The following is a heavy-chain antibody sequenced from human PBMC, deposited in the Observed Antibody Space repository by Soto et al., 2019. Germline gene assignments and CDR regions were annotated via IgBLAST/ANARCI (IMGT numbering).Heavy chain of an antibody. J-gene: IGHJ6*02. D-gene: IGHD3-22*01. CDR2: ISGSGGST. CDR1: GFSFSSYA. Sequence: EVQLLEAGGGLVQPGGSLRLSCAASGFSFSSYAMSWVRQAPGKGLEWVSAISGSGGSTYYADSVKGRFTISRDNSKNTLYLQMNSLRAEDTAVYYCAKEGPDDSSGYYYGYYYYGMDVWGQGTSVTVSS. V-gene: IGHV3-23*01. CDR3: AKEGPDDSSGYYYGYYYYGMDV.